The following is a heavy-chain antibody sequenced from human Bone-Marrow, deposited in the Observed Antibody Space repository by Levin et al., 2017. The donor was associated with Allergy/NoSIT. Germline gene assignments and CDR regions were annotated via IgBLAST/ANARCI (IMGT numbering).Heavy chain of an antibody. CDR1: GFNFGSYW. CDR3: VREVTTYNWFDP. V-gene: IGHV3-74*01. Sequence: GESLKISCLSSGFNFGSYWMHWVRQVPGKGLEWVSRINSDGSKTDYADSVKGRFTISRDNAKNTLFLQMNSLGADDSAVYYCVREVTTYNWFDPWGQGTLVTVSS. CDR2: INSDGSKT. J-gene: IGHJ5*02. D-gene: IGHD4-17*01.